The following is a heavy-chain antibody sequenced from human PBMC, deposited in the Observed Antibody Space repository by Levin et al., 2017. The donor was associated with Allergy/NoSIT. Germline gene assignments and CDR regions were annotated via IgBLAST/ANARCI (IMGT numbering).Heavy chain of an antibody. V-gene: IGHV1-69*04. CDR1: GGTFSSYA. Sequence: SVKVSCKASGGTFSSYAISWVRQAPGQGLEWMGRIIPILGIANYAQKFQGRVTITADKSTSTAYMELSSLRSEDTAVYYCAREDVSISGLYYGSGSYYYWGQGTLVTVSS. CDR3: AREDVSISGLYYGSGSYYY. D-gene: IGHD3-10*01. J-gene: IGHJ4*02. CDR2: IIPILGIA.